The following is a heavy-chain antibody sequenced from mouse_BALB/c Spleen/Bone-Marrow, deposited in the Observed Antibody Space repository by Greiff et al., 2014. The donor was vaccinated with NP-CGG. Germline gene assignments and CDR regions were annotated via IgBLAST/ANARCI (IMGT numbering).Heavy chain of an antibody. V-gene: IGHV1-5*01. Sequence: VQLQQSGTVLARPGASVKMSCKASGYTFTSYWMHWVKQRPGQGLEWIGAIYPGNSDTSYNQKFKGKAKLTAVTSTSTAYMELSSLTNEDSAVYYCTRYYYRFSAWFAYWGRGTLVTVSA. CDR1: GYTFTSYW. CDR2: IYPGNSDT. J-gene: IGHJ3*01. CDR3: TRYYYRFSAWFAY. D-gene: IGHD2-14*01.